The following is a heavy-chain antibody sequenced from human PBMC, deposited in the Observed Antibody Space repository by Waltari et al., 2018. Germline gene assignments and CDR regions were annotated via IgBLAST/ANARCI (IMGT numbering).Heavy chain of an antibody. D-gene: IGHD4-17*01. Sequence: EVQLLESGGGLVQPGGSLRLSCAASGFTFSSYAMSWVRQAPGEVWEWGSVIYSGGSRTYYADSVKGRFTISRDNSKNTLYLQMKSLRAEDTAVYYCAKGDTVTTDAFDIWGQGTMVTVSS. CDR2: IYSGGSRT. V-gene: IGHV3-23*03. J-gene: IGHJ3*02. CDR1: GFTFSSYA. CDR3: AKGDTVTTDAFDI.